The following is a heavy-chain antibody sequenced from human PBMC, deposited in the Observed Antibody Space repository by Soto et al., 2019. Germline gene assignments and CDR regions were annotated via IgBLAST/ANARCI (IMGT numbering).Heavy chain of an antibody. CDR3: ARENDWFLFDY. D-gene: IGHD3-9*01. V-gene: IGHV3-74*01. J-gene: IGHJ4*02. CDR1: GFTFSSYW. Sequence: GGSLRLSCAASGFTFSSYWMHWVRQAPGKGLVWVSRINSDGSSTSYADSVKGRFTISRDNAKNTLYLQMNSLRAEDTAVYYCARENDWFLFDYWGQGTLVTVSS. CDR2: INSDGSST.